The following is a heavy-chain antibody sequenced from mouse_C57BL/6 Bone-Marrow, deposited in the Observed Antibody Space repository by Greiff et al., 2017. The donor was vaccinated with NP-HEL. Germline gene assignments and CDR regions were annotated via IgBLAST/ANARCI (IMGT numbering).Heavy chain of an antibody. D-gene: IGHD3-1*01. CDR2: IYPGSGNT. J-gene: IGHJ3*01. Sequence: VQLKESGAELVRPGASVKLSCKASGYTFTDYYINWVKQRPGQGLEWIARIYPGSGNTYYNEKFKGKATLTAEKSSSTAYMQLSSLTSEDSAVYFCAREEGYHRGFAYWGQGTLVTVSA. CDR3: AREEGYHRGFAY. CDR1: GYTFTDYY. V-gene: IGHV1-76*01.